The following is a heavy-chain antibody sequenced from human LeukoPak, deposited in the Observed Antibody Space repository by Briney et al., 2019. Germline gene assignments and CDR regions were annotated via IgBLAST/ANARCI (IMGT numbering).Heavy chain of an antibody. CDR1: GFTFSSYE. J-gene: IGHJ4*02. CDR2: ISSSGSTI. Sequence: GGSLRLSCAASGFTFSSYEMNWVRQAPGKGLEWVSYISSSGSTIYYADSAKGRFTISRDNAKNSLYLQMNSLRAEDTAVYYCAKSPYCSGGSCYYFDYWGQGTLVTVSS. CDR3: AKSPYCSGGSCYYFDY. D-gene: IGHD2-15*01. V-gene: IGHV3-48*03.